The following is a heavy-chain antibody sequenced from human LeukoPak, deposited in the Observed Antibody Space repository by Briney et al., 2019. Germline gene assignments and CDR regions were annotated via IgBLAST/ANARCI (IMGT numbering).Heavy chain of an antibody. Sequence: GGSLRLSCAASGFTFSSYEMNWVRQAPGKGLEWVSYISSSGSTIYYADSVKGRFTTSRDNAKNSLYLQMNSLRAEDTAVYYCARDGGPEMATINFDYWGQGTLVTVSS. J-gene: IGHJ4*02. CDR1: GFTFSSYE. D-gene: IGHD5-24*01. CDR2: ISSSGSTI. V-gene: IGHV3-48*03. CDR3: ARDGGPEMATINFDY.